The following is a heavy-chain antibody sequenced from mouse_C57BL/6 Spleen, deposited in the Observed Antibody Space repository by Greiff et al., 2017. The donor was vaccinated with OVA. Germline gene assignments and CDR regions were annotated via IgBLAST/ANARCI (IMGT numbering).Heavy chain of an antibody. CDR2: IHPSDSDT. Sequence: VKLQQPGAELVKPGASVKVSCKASGYTFTSYWMHWVKQRPGQGLEWIGRIHPSDSDTNYNQKFKGKATLTVDKSSSTAYMQLSSLTSEDSAVYYCAHGSSPSYYAMDYWGQGTSVTVSS. J-gene: IGHJ4*01. CDR1: GYTFTSYW. D-gene: IGHD1-1*01. V-gene: IGHV1-74*01. CDR3: AHGSSPSYYAMDY.